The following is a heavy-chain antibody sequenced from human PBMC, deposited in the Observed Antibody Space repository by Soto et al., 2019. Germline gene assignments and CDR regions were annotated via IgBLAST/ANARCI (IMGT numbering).Heavy chain of an antibody. CDR3: ARIFSSSWIDY. D-gene: IGHD6-6*01. CDR2: IDWDDDK. CDR1: GFSLSTNGMC. V-gene: IGHV2-70*11. J-gene: IGHJ4*02. Sequence: SGPTPVNPTQTLTLTCTFSGFSLSTNGMCVSWIRQPPGKALEWLARIDWDDDKYYSPSLKTRLTISKDTSKNQVVLTMTNMDPVDTATYYCARIFSSSWIDYWGQGTLVTVSS.